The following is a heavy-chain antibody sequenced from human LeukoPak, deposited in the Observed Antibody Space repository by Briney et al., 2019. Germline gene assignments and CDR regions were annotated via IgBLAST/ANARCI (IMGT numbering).Heavy chain of an antibody. V-gene: IGHV3-23*01. CDR2: ISSGGDDT. Sequence: PGGSLRLSCAASGFTFSIYAMSWVRQAPGKRLEWVSAISSGGDDTYYADSVKGRFTISRDNSKNTLYLQMNSLRAEDTAVYYCAKLGSSGNYYYYYGMDVWGQGTTVTVSS. CDR3: AKLGSSGNYYYYYGMDV. D-gene: IGHD3-10*01. J-gene: IGHJ6*02. CDR1: GFTFSIYA.